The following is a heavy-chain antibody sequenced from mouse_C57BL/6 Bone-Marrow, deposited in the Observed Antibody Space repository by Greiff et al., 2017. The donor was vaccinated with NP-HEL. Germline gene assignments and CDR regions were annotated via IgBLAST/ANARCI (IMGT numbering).Heavy chain of an antibody. CDR2: INPNNGGT. Sequence: EVKLQQSGPELVKPGASVKMSCKASGYTFTDYNMHWVKQSHGKSLEWIGYINPNNGGTSYNQKFKGKATLTVNKSSSTAYMELRSLTSEDSAVYYCARRSFRQLRLLYYFDYWGQGTTLTVSS. D-gene: IGHD3-2*02. J-gene: IGHJ2*01. CDR1: GYTFTDYN. CDR3: ARRSFRQLRLLYYFDY. V-gene: IGHV1-22*01.